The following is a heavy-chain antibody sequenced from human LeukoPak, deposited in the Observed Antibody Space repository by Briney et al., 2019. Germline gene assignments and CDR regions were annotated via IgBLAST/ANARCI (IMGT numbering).Heavy chain of an antibody. CDR3: ARDLAFGEMVTNRGAFDI. CDR1: GYTFTGYY. CDR2: INPNSGGT. V-gene: IGHV1-2*02. Sequence: ASVKVYCKASGYTFTGYYMHWVRQAPGQGLEWMGWINPNSGGTNYAQKFQGRVTMTRDTSISTAYMELSRLRSDDTAVYYCARDLAFGEMVTNRGAFDIWGQGTMVTVSS. D-gene: IGHD5-24*01. J-gene: IGHJ3*02.